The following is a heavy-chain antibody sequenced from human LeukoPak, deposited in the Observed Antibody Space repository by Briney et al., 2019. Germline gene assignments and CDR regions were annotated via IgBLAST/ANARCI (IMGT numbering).Heavy chain of an antibody. CDR1: GGSMSNYY. CDR2: IYYSGST. J-gene: IGHJ2*01. CDR3: ARGQYYYDRSGKHWYFDL. V-gene: IGHV4-59*01. Sequence: PSETLSLTCTVSGGSMSNYYWSWIRQPPGKGLEWIGHIYYSGSTNYNPSLKSRFTISVDTSKNQFSLKLTSVTAADTAVYYCARGQYYYDRSGKHWYFDLWGRGTLVTVSS. D-gene: IGHD3-22*01.